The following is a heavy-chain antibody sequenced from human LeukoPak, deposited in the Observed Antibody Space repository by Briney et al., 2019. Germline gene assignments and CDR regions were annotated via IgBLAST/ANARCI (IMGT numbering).Heavy chain of an antibody. Sequence: GGSLRLSCAASGFTFSSYGMHWVRQAPGKGLEWVAFIRYDGSNKYYADSVKGRFTISRDNSKNTLYLQMNSLRPEDTAVYYCAKDHCSSTSCYPDYWGQGTLVTVSS. J-gene: IGHJ4*02. CDR3: AKDHCSSTSCYPDY. CDR1: GFTFSSYG. D-gene: IGHD2-2*01. CDR2: IRYDGSNK. V-gene: IGHV3-30*02.